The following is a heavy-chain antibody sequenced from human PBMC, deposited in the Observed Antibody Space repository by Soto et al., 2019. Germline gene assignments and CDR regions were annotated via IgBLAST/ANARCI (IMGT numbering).Heavy chain of an antibody. CDR1: SGPTSSHN. J-gene: IGHJ6*02. Sequence: QVQLQQSGPGLVKPSETLSLTCSVSSGPTSSHNWGWIRQTPGRGLEWIGYVYSPGGTSYNPSLNSLVTISADTSTNHISLRLTSVTAAYTAVYYCVRQGIGNLHGLVDVWGQGTTVRVSS. D-gene: IGHD1-1*01. V-gene: IGHV4-59*08. CDR3: VRQGIGNLHGLVDV. CDR2: VYSPGGT.